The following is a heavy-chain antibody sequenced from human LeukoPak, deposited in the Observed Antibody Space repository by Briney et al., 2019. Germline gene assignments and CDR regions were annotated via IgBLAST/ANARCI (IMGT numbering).Heavy chain of an antibody. CDR1: GGSISSGGYS. J-gene: IGHJ5*02. CDR2: IYHSGST. V-gene: IGHV4-30-2*01. CDR3: ARQANYYGSGINWFDP. D-gene: IGHD3-10*01. Sequence: SQTLSLTCAVSGGSISSGGYSWSWIRQPPGKGLEWIGYIYHSGSTYYNPSLKSRVTISVDRSKNQFSLKLSSVTAADTAVYYCARQANYYGSGINWFDPWGQGTLVTVSS.